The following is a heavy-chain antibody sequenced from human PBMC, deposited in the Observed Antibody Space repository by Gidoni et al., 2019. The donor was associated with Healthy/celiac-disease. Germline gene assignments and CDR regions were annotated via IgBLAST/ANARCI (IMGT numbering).Heavy chain of an antibody. D-gene: IGHD2-8*01. Sequence: EVQLVESGGGLVQTGRSLRLSCTALGFPFGDYAMSWFRQSPGKGLEWVGFIRSKAYGGTTEYAASVKGRFTISRDDSKSIAYLQMNSLKTEDTAVYYCTKMVYAMAFDYWGQGTLVTVSS. CDR2: IRSKAYGGTT. CDR1: GFPFGDYA. J-gene: IGHJ4*02. CDR3: TKMVYAMAFDY. V-gene: IGHV3-49*03.